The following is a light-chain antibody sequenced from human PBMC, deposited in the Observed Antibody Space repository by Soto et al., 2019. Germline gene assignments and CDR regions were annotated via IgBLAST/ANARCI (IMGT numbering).Light chain of an antibody. CDR3: SSYTGTNNFGV. CDR2: DVT. V-gene: IGLV2-14*01. Sequence: QSALTQPASVSGSPGQSITISCTGTSSDVGGYNYVSWYQQHPGKAPKLMVYDVTKRPSGVSYRFSGSKSGNTASLTISGLPAEDEANYYCSSYTGTNNFGVFGPGTKVT. J-gene: IGLJ1*01. CDR1: SSDVGGYNY.